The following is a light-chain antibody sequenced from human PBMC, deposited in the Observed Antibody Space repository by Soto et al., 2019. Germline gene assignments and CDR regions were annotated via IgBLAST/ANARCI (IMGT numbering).Light chain of an antibody. CDR3: QKYNSGPCT. CDR1: PGISNY. Sequence: DIQMTQSPSSLSASVGDRVTITCRASPGISNYLAWYQQKPGKVPKLLIYAASTLQSGVPSRFGGSGSGTDFPLTISSLQPEDVATYYCQKYNSGPCTFGPGTKVYIK. J-gene: IGKJ3*01. CDR2: AAS. V-gene: IGKV1-27*01.